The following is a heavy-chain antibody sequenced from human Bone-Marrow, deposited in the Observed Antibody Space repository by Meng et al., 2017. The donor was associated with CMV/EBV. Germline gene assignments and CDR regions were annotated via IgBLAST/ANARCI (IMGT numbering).Heavy chain of an antibody. D-gene: IGHD3-10*01. CDR3: ARAYGAPSPSGWMVRGGMDV. Sequence: SAKDSCKASGGTFSSHAISWVRQAPGQGLEWMGGIIPILGIANYAQKFQGRVTITADKSTSTAYMELSSLRSEDTAVYYCARAYGAPSPSGWMVRGGMDVWGQGTTVTVSS. V-gene: IGHV1-69*10. CDR2: IIPILGIA. CDR1: GGTFSSHA. J-gene: IGHJ6*02.